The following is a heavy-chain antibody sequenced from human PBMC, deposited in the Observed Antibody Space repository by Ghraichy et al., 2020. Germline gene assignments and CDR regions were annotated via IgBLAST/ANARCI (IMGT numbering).Heavy chain of an antibody. Sequence: EPLSLTCAVYGGSFSGYYWSWIRQPPGKELEWIGEINHSGSTNYNPSLKSRVTISVDTSKNQFSLKLSSVTAADTAVYYCARAGSSTSSYYMDVWGKGTTVTVSS. V-gene: IGHV4-34*01. CDR2: INHSGST. D-gene: IGHD2-2*01. J-gene: IGHJ6*03. CDR3: ARAGSSTSSYYMDV. CDR1: GGSFSGYY.